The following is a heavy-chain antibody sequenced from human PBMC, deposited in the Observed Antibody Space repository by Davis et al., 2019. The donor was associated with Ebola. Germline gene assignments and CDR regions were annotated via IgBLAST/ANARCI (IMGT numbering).Heavy chain of an antibody. J-gene: IGHJ4*02. Sequence: GGSLRLSCQGSGYSFSTYWIGWVRQMPGKGLEWMGIIYPGDSDTRYSPSFQGQVTISADKSINTAFLQWSSLKASDTAMYYCARRDAYNRPLDYWGQGTLVTVSS. CDR2: IYPGDSDT. CDR1: GYSFSTYW. D-gene: IGHD5-24*01. CDR3: ARRDAYNRPLDY. V-gene: IGHV5-51*01.